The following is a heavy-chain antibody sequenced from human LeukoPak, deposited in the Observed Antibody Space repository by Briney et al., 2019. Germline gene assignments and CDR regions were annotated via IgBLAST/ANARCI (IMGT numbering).Heavy chain of an antibody. CDR2: IYYSGST. Sequence: SETLSLTCTVSGGSISSSSYYWGWIRQPPGKGLEWIGSIYYSGSTYYNPSLKSRVAISVDTSKNQFSLKLSSVTAADTAVYYCARHHTVTTPGDYYYYYYMDVWGKGTTVTVSS. V-gene: IGHV4-39*01. CDR3: ARHHTVTTPGDYYYYYYMDV. CDR1: GGSISSSSYY. J-gene: IGHJ6*03. D-gene: IGHD4-11*01.